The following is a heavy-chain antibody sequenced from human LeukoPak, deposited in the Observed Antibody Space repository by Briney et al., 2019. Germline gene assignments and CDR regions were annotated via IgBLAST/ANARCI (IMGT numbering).Heavy chain of an antibody. CDR1: GGSISSYY. Sequence: SETLSLTCTVSGGSISSYYWSWIRQPAGKGLEWIGRIYTSGSTNYNPSLKSRVTMSVDTSKNQFSLKLSSVTAADTAVYYCAIEGSGWYYYYYMDVWGKGTTVTVSS. CDR3: AIEGSGWYYYYYMDV. V-gene: IGHV4-4*07. CDR2: IYTSGST. D-gene: IGHD6-19*01. J-gene: IGHJ6*03.